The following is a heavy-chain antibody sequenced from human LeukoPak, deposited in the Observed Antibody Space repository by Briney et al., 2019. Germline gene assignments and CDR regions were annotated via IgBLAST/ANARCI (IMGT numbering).Heavy chain of an antibody. Sequence: ASVKVSCKASGYTLTSYAMHWVRQAPGQRLEWMGWINAGNGNTKYSQKFQGRVTITRDTSASTAYMELSSLRSEDTAVYYCAREGVRGYYDSSGYPYWGQGTLVTVSS. CDR1: GYTLTSYA. D-gene: IGHD3-22*01. CDR2: INAGNGNT. CDR3: AREGVRGYYDSSGYPY. V-gene: IGHV1-3*01. J-gene: IGHJ4*02.